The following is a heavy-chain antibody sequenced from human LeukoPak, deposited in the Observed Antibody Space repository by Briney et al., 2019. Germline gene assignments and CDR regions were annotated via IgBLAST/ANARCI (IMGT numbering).Heavy chain of an antibody. CDR2: IWYDGSNK. CDR3: ARDLKGDGYFDY. D-gene: IGHD2-21*02. V-gene: IGHV3-33*08. CDR1: GFTFNSYG. J-gene: IGHJ4*02. Sequence: GGSLRLSCAASGFTFNSYGMHWVRQAPGKGLEWVAVIWYDGSNKYYADSVKGRFTISRDNSKNTLYLQMNSLRAEDTAVYYCARDLKGDGYFDYWGQGTLVTVSS.